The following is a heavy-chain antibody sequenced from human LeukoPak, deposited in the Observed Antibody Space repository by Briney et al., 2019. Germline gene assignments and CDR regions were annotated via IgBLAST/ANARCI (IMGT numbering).Heavy chain of an antibody. Sequence: GASVKVSCKASGGTFSSYAISWVRQAPGQGLEWMGGIIPIFGTANYAQKFQGRVTITADESTSTAYMELRSLRSDDTAVYYCARDSDGSGNFDYWGQGTLVTVSS. CDR1: GGTFSSYA. V-gene: IGHV1-69*13. CDR3: ARDSDGSGNFDY. D-gene: IGHD3-10*01. CDR2: IIPIFGTA. J-gene: IGHJ4*02.